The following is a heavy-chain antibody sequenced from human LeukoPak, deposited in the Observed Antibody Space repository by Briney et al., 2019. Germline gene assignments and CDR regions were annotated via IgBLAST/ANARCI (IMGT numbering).Heavy chain of an antibody. CDR1: GFTFSSCG. CDR3: AKDLNRYQLLYYFDY. V-gene: IGHV3-30*02. CDR2: IRYDGSNK. D-gene: IGHD2-2*01. J-gene: IGHJ4*02. Sequence: GGSLRLSCAASGFTFSSCGMHWVRQAPGKGLEWVAFIRYDGSNKYYADSVKGRFTISRDNSKNTLYLQMNSLRAEDTAVYYCAKDLNRYQLLYYFDYWGQGTLVTVSS.